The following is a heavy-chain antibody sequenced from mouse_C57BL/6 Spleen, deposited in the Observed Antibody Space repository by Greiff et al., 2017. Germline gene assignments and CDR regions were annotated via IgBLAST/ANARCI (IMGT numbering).Heavy chain of an antibody. CDR2: IRNKANGYTT. V-gene: IGHV7-3*01. D-gene: IGHD2-1*01. Sequence: DVKVEESGGGLVQPGGSLSLSCAASGFTFTDYYMSWVRQPPGKALEWLGFIRNKANGYTTEYSASVKGRFTISRDNSQSILYLQMNALRAEDSATYYCAREGIYYGNFDYWGQGTTLTVSS. J-gene: IGHJ2*01. CDR3: AREGIYYGNFDY. CDR1: GFTFTDYY.